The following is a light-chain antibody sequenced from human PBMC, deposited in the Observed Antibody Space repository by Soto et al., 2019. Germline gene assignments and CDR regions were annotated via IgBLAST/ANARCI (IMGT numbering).Light chain of an antibody. CDR1: QSINRY. CDR3: QYYNHYPWT. J-gene: IGKJ1*01. Sequence: DIQMTQSPSTLSASVGVRVTIPCRASQSINRYLAWYQQKPGKAPKLLNYDASRLEDGVPSRFSGRGSGSEFNLSISGLQPDDFATYYCQYYNHYPWTFGQGTKAEI. V-gene: IGKV1-5*01. CDR2: DAS.